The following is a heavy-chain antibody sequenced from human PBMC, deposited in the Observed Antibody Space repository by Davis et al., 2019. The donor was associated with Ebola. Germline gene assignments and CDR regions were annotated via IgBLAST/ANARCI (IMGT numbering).Heavy chain of an antibody. J-gene: IGHJ6*02. Sequence: AASVKVSCKASGGTFSSDGISWVRQAPGQGLEWMGRIIPIVGIANYAPKFQGRVTITADKSTSTASMEVNSLRSEDTAVYYCARGGTWNLDYGMDVWGQGTTVTVSS. V-gene: IGHV1-69*04. CDR1: GGTFSSDG. CDR3: ARGGTWNLDYGMDV. D-gene: IGHD1-1*01. CDR2: IIPIVGIA.